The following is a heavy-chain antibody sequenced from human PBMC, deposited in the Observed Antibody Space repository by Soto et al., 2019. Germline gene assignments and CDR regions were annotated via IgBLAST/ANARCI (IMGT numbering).Heavy chain of an antibody. CDR3: ARGGYYYDSSGHTPFDY. CDR2: IIPIFGTA. Sequence: SVKVSCKASGGTFSSYAISWVRQAPGQGLEWMGGIIPIFGTANYAQKFQGRVTITADESTSTAYMELSSLRSEDTAVYYCARGGYYYDSSGHTPFDYWGQGTLVTVSS. J-gene: IGHJ4*02. D-gene: IGHD3-22*01. CDR1: GGTFSSYA. V-gene: IGHV1-69*13.